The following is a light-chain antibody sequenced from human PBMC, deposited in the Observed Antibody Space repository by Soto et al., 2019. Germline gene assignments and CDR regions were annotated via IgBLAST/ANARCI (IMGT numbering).Light chain of an antibody. CDR1: QSVTSNY. J-gene: IGKJ1*01. CDR2: GAS. CDR3: QQYGSSPGT. Sequence: EIVLTQSPGTLSLSPGERATLSCRASQSVTSNYLTWYQQKPGQAPRLRIFGASIRDPGIPDRFSGSGSGTYFTLTISRLESEDFAVYYCQQYGSSPGTFGQGTKVEIK. V-gene: IGKV3-20*01.